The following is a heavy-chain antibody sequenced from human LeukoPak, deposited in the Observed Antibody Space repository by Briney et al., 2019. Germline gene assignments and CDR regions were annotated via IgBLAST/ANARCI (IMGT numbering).Heavy chain of an antibody. V-gene: IGHV4-39*01. CDR1: GGSISNRNYH. J-gene: IGHJ3*02. CDR2: ICSSGSA. D-gene: IGHD6-13*01. Sequence: SETLSLTCTVSGGSISNRNYHWGWIRQPPGKGLEWIGSICSSGSAYYNPSLKSRVTTSIDTSKNQFSLRLTSVTAADTAVYYCARAGSSSAFDIWGQGTMVTVSS. CDR3: ARAGSSSAFDI.